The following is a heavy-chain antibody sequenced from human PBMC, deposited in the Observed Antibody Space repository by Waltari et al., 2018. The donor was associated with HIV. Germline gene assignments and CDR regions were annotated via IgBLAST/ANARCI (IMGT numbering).Heavy chain of an antibody. D-gene: IGHD6-13*01. CDR3: ARDFSGIATPGHSLIDY. V-gene: IGHV3-7*01. CDR2: IKPDGSEK. CDR1: GFPFRGLR. Sequence: EVQLVGCGVGLVKPGGSLRVPWASSGFPFRGLRMACGPHAGGVEWEANIKPDGSEKYHVDSVKGRFIISRDNAKESLFLQMNSLRAEDTAIYYCARDFSGIATPGHSLIDYWS. J-gene: IGHJ4*01.